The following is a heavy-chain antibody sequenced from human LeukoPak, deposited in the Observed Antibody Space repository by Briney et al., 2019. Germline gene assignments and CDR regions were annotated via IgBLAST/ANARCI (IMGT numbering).Heavy chain of an antibody. Sequence: PGGSLRVSCAAYGFTFSDYYMSWIRQAPGKGPEWVSYISGSGGTIYYADSVYGRLTISRDNAKKSLYLQMNSLRAEDTAVYSCARDFWRDAPDDYWGQGTLVTVSS. CDR1: GFTFSDYY. V-gene: IGHV3-11*01. J-gene: IGHJ4*02. D-gene: IGHD3-3*01. CDR3: ARDFWRDAPDDY. CDR2: ISGSGGTI.